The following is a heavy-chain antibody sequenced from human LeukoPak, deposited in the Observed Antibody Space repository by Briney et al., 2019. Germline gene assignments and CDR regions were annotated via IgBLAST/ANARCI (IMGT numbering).Heavy chain of an antibody. V-gene: IGHV4-59*01. CDR2: IYYSGST. D-gene: IGHD3-22*01. CDR1: GGPISSYY. Sequence: SETLSLTCTVSGGPISSYYWSGIRQPPGKGLEWIGYIYYSGSTNYNPSLKSRVTISVDTSKTQFSLKLSSVPAADTAVYYCARGLGEDSSGHPFDYWGQGTLVTVSS. J-gene: IGHJ4*02. CDR3: ARGLGEDSSGHPFDY.